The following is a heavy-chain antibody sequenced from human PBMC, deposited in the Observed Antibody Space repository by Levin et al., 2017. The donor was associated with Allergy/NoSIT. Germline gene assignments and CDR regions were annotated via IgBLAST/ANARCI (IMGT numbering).Heavy chain of an antibody. CDR2: ISTSSNYI. D-gene: IGHD3-10*01. V-gene: IGHV3-21*01. Sequence: GESLKIPCAASGFTFSSYSMNWVRQAPGKGLEWVSSISTSSNYIYYADSMKGRFTISRDNAKNSLYLQMNSLRAEDTAVYYCARLSITEAFDIWGQGTMVTVSS. CDR3: ARLSITEAFDI. CDR1: GFTFSSYS. J-gene: IGHJ3*02.